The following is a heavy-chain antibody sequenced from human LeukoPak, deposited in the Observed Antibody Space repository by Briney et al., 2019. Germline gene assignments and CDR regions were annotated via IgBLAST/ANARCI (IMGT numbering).Heavy chain of an antibody. CDR1: GGSFSGYY. Sequence: PSETLSLTCAVYGGSFSGYYWSWIRQPPGKGLEWIGEINHSGSTNYNPSLKSRVTISVDTSKHQFSLKLSSVPAADTAVYYCARAPSYFFWSGYHPLDYWGQGTLVTVSS. CDR3: ARAPSYFFWSGYHPLDY. D-gene: IGHD3-3*01. V-gene: IGHV4-34*01. CDR2: INHSGST. J-gene: IGHJ4*02.